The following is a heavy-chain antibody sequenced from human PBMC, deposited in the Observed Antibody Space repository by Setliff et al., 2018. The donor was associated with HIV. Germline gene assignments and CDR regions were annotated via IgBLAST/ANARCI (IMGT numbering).Heavy chain of an antibody. D-gene: IGHD2-21*02. CDR2: IKNKAAGETT. V-gene: IGHV3-15*07. CDR3: ATDNCGGDCYLNY. J-gene: IGHJ4*02. CDR1: GFTFNKAW. Sequence: GGSLRLSCALSGFTFNKAWMNWVRQAPGKGLEWIGRIKNKAAGETTEYAAPVKDRFIISRDDSKNMLYLQMNSLKTEDTALYYCATDNCGGDCYLNYWGLGTLVTVSS.